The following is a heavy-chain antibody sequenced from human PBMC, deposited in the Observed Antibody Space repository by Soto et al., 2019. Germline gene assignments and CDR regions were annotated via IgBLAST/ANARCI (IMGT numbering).Heavy chain of an antibody. V-gene: IGHV3-30*18. CDR2: ISYDGSNT. CDR1: EFTFSSYG. CDR3: AKEGGLSGSYYISSSYYFDY. Sequence: GGSLRLSCVASEFTFSSYGMHWVRKAPGKGLEWVAIISYDGSNTYYADSVKGRFTISRDNSKNTLYLQMNSLRAEDTSVYYCAKEGGLSGSYYISSSYYFDYWGQGTLVTVS. D-gene: IGHD1-26*01. J-gene: IGHJ4*02.